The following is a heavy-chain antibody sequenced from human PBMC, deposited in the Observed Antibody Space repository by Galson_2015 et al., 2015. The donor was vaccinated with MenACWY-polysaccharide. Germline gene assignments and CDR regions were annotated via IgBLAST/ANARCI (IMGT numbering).Heavy chain of an antibody. CDR2: TSYTGST. D-gene: IGHD6-19*01. CDR1: GGSIRTETYF. CDR3: ARRRKRVAGEFDY. Sequence: SETLSLTCPVPGGSIRTETYFWGWIRQPPGKGLEWIGTTSYTGSTYYNPSLKGRVAFSTDTSNNHFSLTVTSVTAADTAVYYCARRRKRVAGEFDYWGQGTLVTVSS. V-gene: IGHV4-39*02. J-gene: IGHJ4*02.